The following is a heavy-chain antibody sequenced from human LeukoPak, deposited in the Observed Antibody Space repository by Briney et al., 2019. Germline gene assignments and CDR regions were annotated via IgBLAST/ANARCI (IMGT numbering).Heavy chain of an antibody. CDR3: ARNLGGSYYYFDY. Sequence: SETLSLTCTVSGGSISSGGYYWSWIRQPPGKGLEWIGYIYHSGSTYYNPSLKSRVTISVDRSKNQFSLKLSSVTAADTAVYYCARNLGGSYYYFDYWGQGTLVTVSS. V-gene: IGHV4-30-2*01. D-gene: IGHD1-26*01. CDR1: GGSISSGGYY. J-gene: IGHJ4*02. CDR2: IYHSGST.